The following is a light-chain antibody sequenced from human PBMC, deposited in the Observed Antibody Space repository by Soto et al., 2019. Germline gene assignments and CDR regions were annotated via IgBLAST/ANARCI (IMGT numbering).Light chain of an antibody. CDR1: QIIRSTY. CDR2: GAS. Sequence: EIVLTQSPGTLSLSPGERATLSCRASQIIRSTYLAWFQQKPGQAPRLLIYGASTRATGIPDRFSGSGSGTDFTLTISGLEPEDLALYYCQQYDVTPPNTFGGGTKVEV. J-gene: IGKJ4*01. V-gene: IGKV3-20*01. CDR3: QQYDVTPPNT.